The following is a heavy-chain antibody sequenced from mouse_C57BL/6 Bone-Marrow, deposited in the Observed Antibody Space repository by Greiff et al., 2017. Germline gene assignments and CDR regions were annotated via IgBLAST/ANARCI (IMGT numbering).Heavy chain of an antibody. CDR1: GYTFTSYG. V-gene: IGHV1-58*01. Sequence: VQLQQSGAELVRPGSSVKMSCKTSGYTFTSYGINWVKQRPGQGLEWIGYIYFGHGYTDYNQKFKGKATLTLDTSSSTAYMQHSSLTSEDSAIYYGARSGHYGRHYFDYWGQGTTLTVSS. CDR2: IYFGHGYT. J-gene: IGHJ2*01. CDR3: ARSGHYGRHYFDY. D-gene: IGHD1-1*01.